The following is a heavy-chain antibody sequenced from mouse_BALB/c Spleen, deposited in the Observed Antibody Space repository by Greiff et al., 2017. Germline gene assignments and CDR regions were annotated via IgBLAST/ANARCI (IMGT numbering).Heavy chain of an antibody. CDR3: ASHYYGSSYAMDY. D-gene: IGHD1-1*01. V-gene: IGHV5-9-4*01. J-gene: IGHJ4*01. CDR2: ISSGGSYT. Sequence: EVMLVESGGGLVKPGGSLKLSCAASGFTFSSYAMSWVRQSPEKRLEWVAEISSGGSYTYYPDTVTGRFTISRDNAKNTLYLEMSSLRSEDTAMYYCASHYYGSSYAMDYWGQGTSGTVSS. CDR1: GFTFSSYA.